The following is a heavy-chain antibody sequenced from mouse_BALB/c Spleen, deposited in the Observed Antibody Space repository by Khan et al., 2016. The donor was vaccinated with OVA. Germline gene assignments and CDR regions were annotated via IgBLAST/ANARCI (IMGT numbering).Heavy chain of an antibody. J-gene: IGHJ3*01. Sequence: VELVESGGGLVQPGGSRKLSCAASGFTFSDYGMAWVRQAPGKGPEWVAFVSSLAYNFYYADTVTGRFTLSRENATNTLYLEMSSLRSEDTAMYYGARGCKGGFAYWGQGTLVTVSA. CDR2: VSSLAYNF. CDR3: ARGCKGGFAY. CDR1: GFTFSDYG. V-gene: IGHV5-15*02.